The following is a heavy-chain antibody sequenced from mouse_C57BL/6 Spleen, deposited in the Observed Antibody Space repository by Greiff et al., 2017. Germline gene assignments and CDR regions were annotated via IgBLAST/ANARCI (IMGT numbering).Heavy chain of an antibody. CDR1: GYAFSSYW. CDR2: IYPGDGDT. V-gene: IGHV1-80*01. D-gene: IGHD2-4*01. CDR3: ARGGDDYDPYFDY. Sequence: VKLQESGAELVKPGASVKISCKASGYAFSSYWMNWVKQRPGKGLEWIGQIYPGDGDTNYNGKFKGKATLTADKSSSTAYMQLSSLTSEDSAVYFWARGGDDYDPYFDYWGQGTTLTVSS. J-gene: IGHJ2*01.